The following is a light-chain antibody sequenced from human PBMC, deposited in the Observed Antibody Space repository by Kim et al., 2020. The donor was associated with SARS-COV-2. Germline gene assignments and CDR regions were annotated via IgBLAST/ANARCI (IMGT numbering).Light chain of an antibody. CDR2: KDS. CDR1: TLPKQY. Sequence: VSQGPTSKIASSRHTLPKQYAYWYQQRPGQAPVLVIYKDSGRPSGIPERFSGSSSGTTVTLTISGVQAEDEADYYCQSADSSGTVVFGGGTQLTVL. CDR3: QSADSSGTVV. J-gene: IGLJ2*01. V-gene: IGLV3-25*03.